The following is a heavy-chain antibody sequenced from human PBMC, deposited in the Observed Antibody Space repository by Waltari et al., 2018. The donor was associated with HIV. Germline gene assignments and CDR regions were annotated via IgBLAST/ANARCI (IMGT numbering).Heavy chain of an antibody. V-gene: IGHV3-23*01. Sequence: EVQLLDSGGGLVQPGGSLRLSCAASGFSFSSSAMSWVRQAPGKGLEWVSVISGSGNSTFCADSVKGRFTISRDDSKNTLYLQMNSLSAEDTAVYYCAKASSASCYASLHYWGQGTLVTVSS. CDR1: GFSFSSSA. CDR3: AKASSASCYASLHY. J-gene: IGHJ4*02. CDR2: ISGSGNST. D-gene: IGHD2-2*01.